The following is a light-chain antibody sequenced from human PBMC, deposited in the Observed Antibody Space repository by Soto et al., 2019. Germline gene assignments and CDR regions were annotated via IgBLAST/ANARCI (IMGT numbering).Light chain of an antibody. J-gene: IGLJ2*01. V-gene: IGLV1-40*01. Sequence: SELRQLGSVSGARWQRVTITNTGSSSNIGAPYDVHWYQQVPGTAPKLLIYGNNNRPSGVPDRFSGSKSGTSASLAITGLQAKDEADYYCQSYDNRLSGSVFGGGTQLTVL. CDR2: GNN. CDR1: SSNIGAPYD. CDR3: QSYDNRLSGSV.